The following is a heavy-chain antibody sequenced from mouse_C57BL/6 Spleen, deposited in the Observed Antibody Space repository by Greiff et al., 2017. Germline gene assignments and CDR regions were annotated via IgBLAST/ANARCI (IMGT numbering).Heavy chain of an antibody. J-gene: IGHJ3*01. Sequence: VQLHQSGAELVRPGTSVKMSCKASGYTFTNYWIGWAKQRPGHGLEWIGDIYPGGGYTNYNEKFKGKATLTADKSSSTAYMQFSSLTSEDSAIYYCARSDGYGSGGLAYWGQGTLVTVSA. CDR3: ARSDGYGSGGLAY. D-gene: IGHD1-1*01. V-gene: IGHV1-63*01. CDR1: GYTFTNYW. CDR2: IYPGGGYT.